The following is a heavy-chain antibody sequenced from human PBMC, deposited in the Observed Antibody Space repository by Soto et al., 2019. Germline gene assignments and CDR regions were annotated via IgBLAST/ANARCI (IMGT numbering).Heavy chain of an antibody. CDR3: ARQRTSVVTQAYFDV. J-gene: IGHJ4*02. CDR2: IYYRGST. D-gene: IGHD2-21*02. CDR1: GDSTSRRSYY. V-gene: IGHV4-39*01. Sequence: SEALRVTSSGTGDSTSRRSYYWGWILQPPAKGLEWIGSIYYRGSTYKNPSLRSRVSMSIDTCKDQFSLKLKSVTAADTALYFCARQRTSVVTQAYFDVWGPGSLVTVS.